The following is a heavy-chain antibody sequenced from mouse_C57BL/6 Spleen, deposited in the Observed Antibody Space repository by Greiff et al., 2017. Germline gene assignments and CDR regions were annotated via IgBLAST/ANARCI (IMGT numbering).Heavy chain of an antibody. D-gene: IGHD4-1*01. CDR2: IYPSDSET. J-gene: IGHJ4*01. CDR3: ARSGREYAMDY. CDR1: GYTFTSYS. V-gene: IGHV1-61*01. Sequence: VQLQQPGAELVRPGSSVKLSCKASGYTFTSYSMDWVKQRPGQGLEWIGNIYPSDSETHYNQKFKDKATLTVDKSSSTAYMQLSSLTSEDSAVYYCARSGREYAMDYWGQGTSVTVSS.